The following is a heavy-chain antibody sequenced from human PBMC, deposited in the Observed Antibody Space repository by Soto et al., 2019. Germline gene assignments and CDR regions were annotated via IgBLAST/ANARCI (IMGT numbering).Heavy chain of an antibody. CDR3: ARGIGYCSSTSCYRHYYYYMDV. J-gene: IGHJ6*03. CDR1: GYTFTSYD. CDR2: MNPNSGNT. Sequence: ASVKVSCKASGYTFTSYDINWVRQATGQGLERMGWMNPNSGNTGYAQKFQGRVTMTRNTSISTAYMELSSLRSEDTAVYYCARGIGYCSSTSCYRHYYYYMDVWGKGTTVTVSS. D-gene: IGHD2-2*01. V-gene: IGHV1-8*01.